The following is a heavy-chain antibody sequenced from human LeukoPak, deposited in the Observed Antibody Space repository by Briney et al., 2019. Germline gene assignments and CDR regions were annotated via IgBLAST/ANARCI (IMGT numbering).Heavy chain of an antibody. Sequence: ASVKVSCKASGGTFSSYAINWVRQAPGQGLECMGRIIPIFGTANYAQKFQGRVTITADKSTSTAYMELSSLRSEDTAVYYCARDPAPYYDILTGLDYWGQGTLVTVSS. V-gene: IGHV1-69*06. D-gene: IGHD3-9*01. CDR1: GGTFSSYA. J-gene: IGHJ4*02. CDR3: ARDPAPYYDILTGLDY. CDR2: IIPIFGTA.